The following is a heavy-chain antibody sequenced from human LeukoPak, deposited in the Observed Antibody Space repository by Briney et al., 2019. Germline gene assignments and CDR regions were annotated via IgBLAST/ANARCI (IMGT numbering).Heavy chain of an antibody. V-gene: IGHV3-49*04. CDR2: IRSKAYGGTT. CDR3: TRDWCSSTSCYRGFDY. CDR1: GFTFGDYA. J-gene: IGHJ4*02. Sequence: GGSLRLSCTASGFTFGDYAMSWVRQAPGKGLEWVGFIRSKAYGGTTEYAASVKGRFTISRDDSKSIAYLQMNSLKTEDTAVYYCTRDWCSSTSCYRGFDYWGQGTLVTVSS. D-gene: IGHD2-2*02.